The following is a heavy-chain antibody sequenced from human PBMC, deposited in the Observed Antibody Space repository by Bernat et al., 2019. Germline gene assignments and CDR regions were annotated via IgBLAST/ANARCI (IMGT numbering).Heavy chain of an antibody. CDR2: IYSGGST. Sequence: VQLVESGGGVVQPGRSLRLSCAASGITVSSNYMSWVRQAPGKGLECVSIIYSGGSTYYADSVKGRFTISTDNSKNTLYLQMNSLRVEDTAVYYCARGQWTTVTHGDAFDVWGQGTMVTVSS. CDR3: ARGQWTTVTHGDAFDV. CDR1: GITVSSNY. J-gene: IGHJ3*01. D-gene: IGHD4-17*01. V-gene: IGHV3-66*01.